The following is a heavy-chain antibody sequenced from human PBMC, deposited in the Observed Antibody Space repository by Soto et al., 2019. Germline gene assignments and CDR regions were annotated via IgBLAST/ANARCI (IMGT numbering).Heavy chain of an antibody. CDR2: ISAYNGNT. V-gene: IGHV1-18*04. CDR1: GYTFTSYG. Sequence: ASVKVSCKASGYTFTSYGISWVRQAPGQGLEWMGWISAYNGNTNYAQKLQGRVTMTTDTSTSTAYMELRSLRSDDTAVYYCAREGRGYCSSTSCYSYYYGMDVWGQGTTVTVSS. J-gene: IGHJ6*02. CDR3: AREGRGYCSSTSCYSYYYGMDV. D-gene: IGHD2-2*01.